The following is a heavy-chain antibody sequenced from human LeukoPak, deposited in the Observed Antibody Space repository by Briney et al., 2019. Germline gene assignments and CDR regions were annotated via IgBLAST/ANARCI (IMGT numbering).Heavy chain of an antibody. V-gene: IGHV3-7*01. CDR3: ARDVADSSGWDFYYYYNMDV. D-gene: IGHD6-19*01. J-gene: IGHJ6*03. CDR2: IKQDGSEK. Sequence: GGSLRLSCAASGFTFSSYWMSWVCQAPGKGLEWVANIKQDGSEKYYVDSVKGRFTISRDNAKNSLYLQMNSLRAEDTAVYYCARDVADSSGWDFYYYYNMDVWGKGTTVTVSS. CDR1: GFTFSSYW.